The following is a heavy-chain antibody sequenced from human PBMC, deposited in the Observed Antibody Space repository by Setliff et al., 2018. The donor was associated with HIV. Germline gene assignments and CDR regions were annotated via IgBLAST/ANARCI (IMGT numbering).Heavy chain of an antibody. J-gene: IGHJ3*02. D-gene: IGHD4-17*01. CDR3: ARAFPTVGAFDI. V-gene: IGHV4-34*01. CDR1: GGSISNHY. Sequence: SETLSLTCTVSGGSISNHYWGWIRQPPGKGLEWIGEINHSGSTYYNPSLKSRVTISVDTSKNQFSLKLSSVTAADTAVYYCARAFPTVGAFDIWGQGTVVTVSS. CDR2: INHSGST.